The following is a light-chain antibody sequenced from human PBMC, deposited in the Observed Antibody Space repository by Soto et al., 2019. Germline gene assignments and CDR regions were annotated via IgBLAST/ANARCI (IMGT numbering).Light chain of an antibody. V-gene: IGKV4-1*01. CDR3: QQYYDTRT. Sequence: DIVMTQSPESLAVSLGERATINCKSSQRVLYGSNNKDYLAWYQQKPGQPPKLLIHWASTRESGVPDRFSGSGSGPDFTLTISSLQAEDAAVYYCQQYYDTRTFGQGTNLEIK. CDR1: QRVLYGSNNKDY. CDR2: WAS. J-gene: IGKJ2*01.